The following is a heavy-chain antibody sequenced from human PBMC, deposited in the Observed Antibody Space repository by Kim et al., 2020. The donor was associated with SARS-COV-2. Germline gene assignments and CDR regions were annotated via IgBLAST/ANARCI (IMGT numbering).Heavy chain of an antibody. CDR1: GFTFSSYG. Sequence: GGSLRLSCAASGFTFSSYGMHWVRQAPGKGLEWVAVIWYDGSNKYYADSVKGRFTISRDNSKNTLYLQMNSLRAEDTAVYYCARDGRVIFGVVTSFDYWGQGTLVTVSS. D-gene: IGHD3-3*01. J-gene: IGHJ4*02. CDR3: ARDGRVIFGVVTSFDY. CDR2: IWYDGSNK. V-gene: IGHV3-33*01.